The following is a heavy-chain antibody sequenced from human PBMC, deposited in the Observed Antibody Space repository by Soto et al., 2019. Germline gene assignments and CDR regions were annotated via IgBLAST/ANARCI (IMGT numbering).Heavy chain of an antibody. D-gene: IGHD3-10*01. V-gene: IGHV4-34*01. CDR3: ARDVLLWFGEQNYYYYGMDV. CDR1: GGSFSGYY. Sequence: SETLSLTCAVYGGSFSGYYWSWIRQPPGKGLEWIGEINHSGSTNYNPSLKSRVTISVDTSKNQFSLKLSSVTAADTAVYYCARDVLLWFGEQNYYYYGMDVWGQGTTVTVSS. CDR2: INHSGST. J-gene: IGHJ6*02.